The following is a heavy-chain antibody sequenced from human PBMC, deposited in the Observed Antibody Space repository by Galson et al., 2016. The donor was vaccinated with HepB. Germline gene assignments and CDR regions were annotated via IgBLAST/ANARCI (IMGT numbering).Heavy chain of an antibody. CDR2: MNPISGDT. J-gene: IGHJ4*02. V-gene: IGHV1-2*02. CDR1: GYTFTGYS. CDR3: AAAILQWTPPGDS. D-gene: IGHD3-3*01. Sequence: SVKVSCKASGYTFTGYSIHRVRQVPGQGPEWMGWMNPISGDTKYAEKFQGRVTLTRDTSISTACMDLSRLRSDDTAVYYCAAAILQWTPPGDSWGQGTLVTVSS.